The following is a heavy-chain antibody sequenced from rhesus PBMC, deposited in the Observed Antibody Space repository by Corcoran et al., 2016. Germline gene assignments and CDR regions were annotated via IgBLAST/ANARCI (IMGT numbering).Heavy chain of an antibody. V-gene: IGHV4-76*01. CDR3: ARGHYNFWTGYYFDY. Sequence: QVQLQESGPGVVKPSETLSLTCAVSGGSISSGYDWGWIRQPPGKGLEWRGYIYGSSGSPNHNPSLKNRVTISKDASNNQFSLKLSSGPAADTAVYYCARGHYNFWTGYYFDYWGQGVLVTVSS. J-gene: IGHJ4*01. D-gene: IGHD3-3*01. CDR1: GGSISSGYD. CDR2: IYGSSGSP.